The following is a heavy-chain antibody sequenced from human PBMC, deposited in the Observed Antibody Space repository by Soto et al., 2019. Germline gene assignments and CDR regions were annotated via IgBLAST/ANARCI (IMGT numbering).Heavy chain of an antibody. CDR3: TTEAYDNSGSLAFDI. Sequence: SEPLSVTCTVSEGSITNYYCSCIRKTPGKGLEWIGYIFHTGTTSYNPSLKSRVTLSVDTSQSQFSLKLNSVTAADTAVYYCTTEAYDNSGSLAFDIWGPGTLVTVSS. CDR1: EGSITNYY. D-gene: IGHD3-22*01. V-gene: IGHV4-59*08. J-gene: IGHJ3*02. CDR2: IFHTGTT.